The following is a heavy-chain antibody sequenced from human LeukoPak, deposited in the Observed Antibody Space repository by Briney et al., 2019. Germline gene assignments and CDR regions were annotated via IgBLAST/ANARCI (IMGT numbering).Heavy chain of an antibody. D-gene: IGHD3-10*01. CDR1: GGSFRGYY. CDR2: INHSGST. CDR3: ARDYYGSGSYYLFDY. V-gene: IGHV4-34*01. Sequence: PSETLSLTCAVYGGSFRGYYWSWIRQPPAKGLEWIGEINHSGSTNYNPSLKSRVTISVDTSKNQFSLKLSSVTTADTAVYYCARDYYGSGSYYLFDYWGQGTLVTVSS. J-gene: IGHJ4*02.